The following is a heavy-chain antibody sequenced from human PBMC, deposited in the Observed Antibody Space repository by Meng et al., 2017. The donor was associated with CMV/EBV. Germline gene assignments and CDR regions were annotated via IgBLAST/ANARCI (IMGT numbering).Heavy chain of an antibody. D-gene: IGHD3-22*01. CDR3: ARDQRDGSGYYFDY. CDR2: IYYSGST. V-gene: IGHV4-31*02. J-gene: IGHJ4*02. Sequence: SVGSISSGCSCCCWFRPPPGKGLEWIGYIYYSGSTYYNPSLKSRVTISVDTSKNQFSLKLSSVTAADTAVYYCARDQRDGSGYYFDYWGQGTLVTVSS. CDR1: VGSISSGCSC.